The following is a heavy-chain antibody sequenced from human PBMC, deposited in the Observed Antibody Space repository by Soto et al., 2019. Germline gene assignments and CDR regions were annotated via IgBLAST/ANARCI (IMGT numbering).Heavy chain of an antibody. CDR1: GFTFSDCY. J-gene: IGHJ4*02. D-gene: IGHD5-18*01. CDR3: ARDLYSYGYPDY. Sequence: GSLRLSCATSGFTFSDCYMSWVRQAPGKGPERVSYISDDGYTIYYADSVKGRFTISRDNSNNTLSLEMNSLKTEDTAVYYCARDLYSYGYPDYWGQGTLVTVSS. CDR2: ISDDGYTI. V-gene: IGHV3-11*04.